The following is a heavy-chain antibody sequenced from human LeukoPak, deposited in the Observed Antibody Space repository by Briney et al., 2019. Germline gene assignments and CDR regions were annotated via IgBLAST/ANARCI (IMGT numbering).Heavy chain of an antibody. CDR3: ARVLVPAATDDAFDI. CDR1: GYTFTGYY. V-gene: IGHV1-2*02. Sequence: ASVKVSCKASGYTFTGYYMHWVRQAPGQGLEWMGWINPNSGGTNYAQKFQGRVTMTRDTSIRTAYMELSRLRSDDTAVYYCARVLVPAATDDAFDIWGQGTMVTVSS. J-gene: IGHJ3*02. D-gene: IGHD2-2*01. CDR2: INPNSGGT.